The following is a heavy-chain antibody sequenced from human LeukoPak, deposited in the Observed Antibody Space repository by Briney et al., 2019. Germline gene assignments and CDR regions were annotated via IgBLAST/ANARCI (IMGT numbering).Heavy chain of an antibody. V-gene: IGHV3-7*03. CDR3: AKAEWLLLPDAFDI. D-gene: IGHD3-22*01. CDR1: GFTFSDYW. J-gene: IGHJ3*02. CDR2: IKQDGSEK. Sequence: GGSLRLSCAASGFTFSDYWMSWVRQAPGKGLEWVANIKQDGSEKYYVESVEGRFSISRDNAKNSLYLQMNSLRAEDTALYYCAKAEWLLLPDAFDIWGQGTMVTVSS.